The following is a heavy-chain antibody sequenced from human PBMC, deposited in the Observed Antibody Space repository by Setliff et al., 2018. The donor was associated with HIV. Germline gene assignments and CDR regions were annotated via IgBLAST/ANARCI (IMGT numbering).Heavy chain of an antibody. CDR2: IYYSGNT. Sequence: SETLSLTCTVSGGSISSSSYYWGWIRQPPGKGLEWIGSIYYSGNTNYNPSFKSRVTISVDTSKNQFSLRVNSVTAADTAVYYCARSLVPSGYYYGRHAFDIWGQRTKVTVSS. D-gene: IGHD3-22*01. CDR3: ARSLVPSGYYYGRHAFDI. V-gene: IGHV4-39*07. J-gene: IGHJ3*02. CDR1: GGSISSSSYY.